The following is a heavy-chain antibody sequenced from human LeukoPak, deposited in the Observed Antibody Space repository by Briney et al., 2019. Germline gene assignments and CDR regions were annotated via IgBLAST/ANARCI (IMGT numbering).Heavy chain of an antibody. D-gene: IGHD3-10*01. CDR1: GFTFSGYS. Sequence: GGSLRLSCAASGFTFSGYSMNWVRQAPGKGLEWVSSISSSSSYIYYADSVKGRFTISRDNAKNSLYLQMNSLRAEDTAVYYCARAGEGDGSGSYYFDYWGQGTLVTVSS. V-gene: IGHV3-21*01. CDR2: ISSSSSYI. CDR3: ARAGEGDGSGSYYFDY. J-gene: IGHJ4*02.